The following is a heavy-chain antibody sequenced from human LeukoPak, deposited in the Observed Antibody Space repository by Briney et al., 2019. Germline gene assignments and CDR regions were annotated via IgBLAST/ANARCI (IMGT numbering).Heavy chain of an antibody. CDR2: IYYSGST. CDR3: ARDLACSSTSCYYFDY. D-gene: IGHD2-2*01. J-gene: IGHJ4*02. Sequence: SETLSLTCTVSGGSISSYYWSWIRQPPGKGLEWIGYIYYSGSTNYNPSLKSRVTISVDTSKNQFSLKLSSVTAADTAVYYCARDLACSSTSCYYFDYWGQGTLVTVSS. V-gene: IGHV4-59*01. CDR1: GGSISSYY.